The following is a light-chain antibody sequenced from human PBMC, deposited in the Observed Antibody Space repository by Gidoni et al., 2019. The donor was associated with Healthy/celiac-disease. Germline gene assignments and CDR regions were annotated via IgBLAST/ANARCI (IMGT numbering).Light chain of an antibody. CDR2: WAS. CDR3: QQYYSTPLT. J-gene: IGKJ4*01. V-gene: IGKV4-1*01. CDR1: QSVLYSPNNRNY. Sequence: DIVMTQSPASLAVSLGERATINSKSSQSVLYSPNNRNYLAWYQQKPGQPPKLLIYWASTRESGVPDRFSGSGSGTDFTLTISSLQAEDVAVYYCQQYYSTPLTFGGGTKVEIK.